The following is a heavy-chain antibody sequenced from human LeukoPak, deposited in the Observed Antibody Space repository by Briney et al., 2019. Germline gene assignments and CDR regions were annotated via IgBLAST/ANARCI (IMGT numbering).Heavy chain of an antibody. CDR3: TRGKSLQAAAGTEHFDY. V-gene: IGHV3-74*01. CDR2: IRGDWYPT. CDR1: EFTFSNYW. J-gene: IGHJ4*02. D-gene: IGHD6-13*01. Sequence: GGSETFFCAASEFTFSNYWKHWVRQAPGKGLVWVSRIRGDWYPTHYAESGRGRVTVSRHNAKNTLYLQLKSLRAEDTAVYFCTRGKSLQAAAGTEHFDYWGQGALV.